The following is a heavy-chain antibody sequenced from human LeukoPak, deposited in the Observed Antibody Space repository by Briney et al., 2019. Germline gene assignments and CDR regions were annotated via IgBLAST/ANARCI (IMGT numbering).Heavy chain of an antibody. CDR1: GGSCRGYD. CDR2: INHSGST. D-gene: IGHD2-15*01. Sequence: SETLSLTCADNGGSCRGYDWSWIRQPQGKGLEWIGEINHSGSTNYNPSLKSRVTISVDTSKNQFSLKLSSVTAADTAVYYCCSYGLDAFDIWGQGTMVTVSS. V-gene: IGHV4-34*01. J-gene: IGHJ3*02. CDR3: CSYGLDAFDI.